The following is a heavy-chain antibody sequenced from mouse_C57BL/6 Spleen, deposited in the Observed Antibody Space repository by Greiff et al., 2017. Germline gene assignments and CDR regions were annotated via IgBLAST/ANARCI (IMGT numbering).Heavy chain of an antibody. Sequence: QVQLQQSGPELVKPGASVKISCKASGYAFSSSWMNWVKQRPGKGLEWIGRIYPGDGDTNYNGKFKGKATLTADKSSSTAYMQLRSLTSEDSAVYFCASYYYGSSYFDYWGQGTTLTVSS. J-gene: IGHJ2*01. CDR1: GYAFSSSW. CDR3: ASYYYGSSYFDY. V-gene: IGHV1-82*01. CDR2: IYPGDGDT. D-gene: IGHD1-1*01.